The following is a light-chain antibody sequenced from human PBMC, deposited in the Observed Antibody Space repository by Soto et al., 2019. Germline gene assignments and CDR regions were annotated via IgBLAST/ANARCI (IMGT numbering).Light chain of an antibody. Sequence: QSALTQPASVSGSPGQSITISCTGTSSDVGAYNYVSWYQQHPGKAPKLMIYEVYNRPSGVSIRFSGSKSGNTASLIISGLQAEDEADYYCSSYTSANTPAFGGGTKVTVL. V-gene: IGLV2-14*01. J-gene: IGLJ3*02. CDR2: EVY. CDR3: SSYTSANTPA. CDR1: SSDVGAYNY.